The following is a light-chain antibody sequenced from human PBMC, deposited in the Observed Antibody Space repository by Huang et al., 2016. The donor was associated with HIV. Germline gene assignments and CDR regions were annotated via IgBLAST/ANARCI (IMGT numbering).Light chain of an antibody. V-gene: IGKV4-1*01. J-gene: IGKJ2*01. Sequence: DIVMTQSPDSPAVSLGERATINRKSSQNVLYSSNNINDLAWYQQQPGQPPKLLIYWASTRESGVPDRFSGSGSGTDFTLTISSLQDEDVAVYYCQQYYSTPPYTFGQGTKLEIK. CDR1: QNVLYSSNNIND. CDR2: WAS. CDR3: QQYYSTPPYT.